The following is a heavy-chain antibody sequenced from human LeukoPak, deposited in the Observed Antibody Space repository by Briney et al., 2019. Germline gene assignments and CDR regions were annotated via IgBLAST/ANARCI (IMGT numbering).Heavy chain of an antibody. D-gene: IGHD3-22*01. CDR1: GFTFSSYG. V-gene: IGHV3-48*04. Sequence: GGSLRLSCAASGFTFSSYGMNWVRQAPGKGLEWVSYISHNGGTIHYADSVKGRFTISRDNARNSLYLQMSSLRAEDTAVYYCARDQYYYGSTGYNTLDYWGQGTLVTVSS. CDR3: ARDQYYYGSTGYNTLDY. J-gene: IGHJ4*02. CDR2: ISHNGGTI.